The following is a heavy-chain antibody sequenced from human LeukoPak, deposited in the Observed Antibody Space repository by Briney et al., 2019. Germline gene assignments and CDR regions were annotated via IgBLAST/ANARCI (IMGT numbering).Heavy chain of an antibody. Sequence: GGSLRLSCAASGFTFSSYAMHWVRQAPGKRLEWVAVISYDGSNKYYADSVKGRFTISRDNSKNTLYLQMNSLRAEDTAVYYCARDRRYSYGLYYFDYWGQGTLVTVSS. CDR3: ARDRRYSYGLYYFDY. CDR1: GFTFSSYA. CDR2: ISYDGSNK. V-gene: IGHV3-30-3*01. J-gene: IGHJ4*02. D-gene: IGHD5-18*01.